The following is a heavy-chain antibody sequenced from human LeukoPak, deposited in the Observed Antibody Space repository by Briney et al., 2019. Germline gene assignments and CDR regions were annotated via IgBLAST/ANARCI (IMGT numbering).Heavy chain of an antibody. Sequence: ASVKVSCKVSGYTLTELSMHWVRQAPGKGLEWMGGFEPEDGETIYAQKFQGRVTMTEDTSTDTAYMELSSLRSEDAAVYYCATLSQDTVLMVYAMGGSLDPWGQGTLVTVSS. CDR3: ATLSQDTVLMVYAMGGSLDP. D-gene: IGHD2-8*01. J-gene: IGHJ5*02. CDR2: FEPEDGET. V-gene: IGHV1-24*01. CDR1: GYTLTELS.